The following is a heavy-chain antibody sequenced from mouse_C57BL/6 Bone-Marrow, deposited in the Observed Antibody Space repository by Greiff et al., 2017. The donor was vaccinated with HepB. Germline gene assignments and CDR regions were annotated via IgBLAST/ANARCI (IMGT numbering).Heavy chain of an antibody. CDR1: GFTFSSYA. CDR2: ISSGSDYI. CDR3: TRAFYYGSSWFAY. J-gene: IGHJ3*01. Sequence: EVKVEESGEGLVKPGGSLKLSCAASGFTFSSYAMSWVRQTPEKRLEWVAYISSGSDYIYYADTVKGRFTISRDNARNTLYLQMSSLKSEDTAMYYCTRAFYYGSSWFAYWGQGTLVTVSA. D-gene: IGHD1-1*01. V-gene: IGHV5-9-1*02.